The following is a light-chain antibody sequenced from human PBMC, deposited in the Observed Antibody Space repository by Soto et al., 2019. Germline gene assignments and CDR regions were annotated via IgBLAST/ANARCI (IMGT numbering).Light chain of an antibody. V-gene: IGKV3-20*01. CDR3: QQYGSSPWT. J-gene: IGKJ2*01. CDR2: GAS. CDR1: QSVSSSY. Sequence: EIVLTQSPGTLSLSPGATATLSCRASQSVSSSYLAWYQQTPGQAPRLLIYGASSRATGIPARFSGSGSGTDFSLTISRLEPEEFAVYYCQQYGSSPWTFGQGTKVEIK.